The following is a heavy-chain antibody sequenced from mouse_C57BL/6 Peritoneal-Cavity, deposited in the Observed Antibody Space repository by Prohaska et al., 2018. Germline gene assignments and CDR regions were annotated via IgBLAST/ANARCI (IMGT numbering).Heavy chain of an antibody. V-gene: IGHV5-4*01. J-gene: IGHJ4*01. CDR2: ISDCGSYT. CDR1: GFTFSSYA. CDR3: ARDPYYYGSSYYAMDY. D-gene: IGHD1-1*01. Sequence: EVQLVESGGGLVKPGGSLKLSCAASGFTFSSYAMSWVRQTPEKRLEGVATISDCGSYTYYPDNVKGRFTISRDNAKNNLYLQMSHLKSEDTAMYYCARDPYYYGSSYYAMDYWGQGTSVTVSS.